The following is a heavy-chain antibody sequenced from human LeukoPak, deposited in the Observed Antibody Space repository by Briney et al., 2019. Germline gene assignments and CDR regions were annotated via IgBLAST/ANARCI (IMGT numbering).Heavy chain of an antibody. CDR2: ISGSGGST. V-gene: IGHV3-23*01. CDR3: AKDQSGSYFEYDPFDI. Sequence: GGSLRLSCAASGFTFSSYAMSWVRQAPGKGLEWVSAISGSGGSTYYADSVKGRFTISRDNSKNTLYLQMNSLRAEATAVYYCAKDQSGSYFEYDPFDIWGQGTMVTVSS. J-gene: IGHJ3*02. CDR1: GFTFSSYA. D-gene: IGHD1-26*01.